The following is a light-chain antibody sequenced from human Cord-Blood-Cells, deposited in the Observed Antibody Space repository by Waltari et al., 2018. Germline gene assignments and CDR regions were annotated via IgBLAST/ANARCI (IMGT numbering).Light chain of an antibody. CDR1: SSDVGSYKL. CDR2: EGS. CDR3: CSYAGSSTFG. V-gene: IGLV2-23*03. J-gene: IGLJ3*02. Sequence: QSALTQPASVSGSPGQSITISCTGTSSDVGSYKLVSWYQQHPGKAPKLMIYEGSKRPSGVSNRCSGSKSGTTASLTISGLQAEDEADYYCCSYAGSSTFGFGGGTKLTVL.